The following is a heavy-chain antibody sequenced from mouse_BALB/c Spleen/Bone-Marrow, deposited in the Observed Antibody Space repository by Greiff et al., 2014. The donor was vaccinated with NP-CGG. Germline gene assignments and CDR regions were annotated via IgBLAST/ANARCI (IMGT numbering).Heavy chain of an antibody. J-gene: IGHJ4*01. V-gene: IGHV1-77*01. D-gene: IGHD4-1*01. CDR2: IYPGSGSI. CDR3: ARSPNWDPYYAMDY. Sequence: VQLQQSGPELVTPGASVKMSCKASGYTFTDYIINWVKQRTGQGLEWIGEIYPGSGSIYYNEKFKGKATLTADKSSNTAYMQFSSLTSEDSAVYFCARSPNWDPYYAMDYWGQGTSVTVSS. CDR1: GYTFTDYI.